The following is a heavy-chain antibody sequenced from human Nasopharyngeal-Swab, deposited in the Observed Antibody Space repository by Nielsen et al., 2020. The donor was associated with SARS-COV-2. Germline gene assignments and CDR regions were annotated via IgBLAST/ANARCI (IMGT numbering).Heavy chain of an antibody. CDR2: ISGSGGST. CDR1: GFTFSSYA. Sequence: GGSLRLSCAASGFTFSSYAMGWVRQAPGKGLEWVSAISGSGGSTYYADSVKGRFTISRDNSKNTLYLQMNSLRAEDTAVYYCAKEVQLERTTGYYYYYGMDVWGQGTTVTVSS. V-gene: IGHV3-23*01. D-gene: IGHD1-1*01. J-gene: IGHJ6*02. CDR3: AKEVQLERTTGYYYYYGMDV.